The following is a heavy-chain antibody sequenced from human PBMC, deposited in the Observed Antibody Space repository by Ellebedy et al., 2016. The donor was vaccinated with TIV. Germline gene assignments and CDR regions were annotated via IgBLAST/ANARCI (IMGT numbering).Heavy chain of an antibody. V-gene: IGHV4-59*08. Sequence: MPSETLSLTCTVSGGSISSYYWSWIRQPPGKGLEWIGYIYYSGSTNYNPSLKSRVTISVDISKNQFSLRLSSVTAAATAVYYCAGDYGAYFDYWGQGTLVTVSS. J-gene: IGHJ4*02. CDR1: GGSISSYY. D-gene: IGHD4-17*01. CDR3: AGDYGAYFDY. CDR2: IYYSGST.